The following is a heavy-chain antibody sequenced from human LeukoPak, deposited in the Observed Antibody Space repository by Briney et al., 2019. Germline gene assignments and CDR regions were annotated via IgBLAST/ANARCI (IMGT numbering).Heavy chain of an antibody. D-gene: IGHD3-22*01. CDR1: GYSFISYW. CDR2: IYPGDSDT. CDR3: ARWDPDSSGYFSFDY. J-gene: IGHJ4*02. V-gene: IGHV5-51*01. Sequence: GESLKISCKGSGYSFISYWIGWVRQMPGKGLEWMGIIYPGDSDTRYSPSFQGQVTISADRSISTAYLQWSSLKASDTAMYYCARWDPDSSGYFSFDYWGQGTLVTVSS.